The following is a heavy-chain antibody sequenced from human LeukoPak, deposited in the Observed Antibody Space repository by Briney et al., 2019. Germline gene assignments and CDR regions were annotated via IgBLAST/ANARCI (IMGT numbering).Heavy chain of an antibody. CDR3: ARDEWSSGWNPLRI. Sequence: ASVKVSRKASGYTFTGYYMHWVRQAPGQGLEWMGWINPNSGGTNYAQKFQGRVTMTRDTSISTAYMELSRLRSDDTAVYYCARDEWSSGWNPLRIWGQGTMVTVSS. D-gene: IGHD6-19*01. J-gene: IGHJ3*02. V-gene: IGHV1-2*02. CDR1: GYTFTGYY. CDR2: INPNSGGT.